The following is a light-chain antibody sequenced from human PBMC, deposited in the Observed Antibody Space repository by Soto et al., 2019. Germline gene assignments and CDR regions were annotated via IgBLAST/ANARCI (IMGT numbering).Light chain of an antibody. Sequence: QSALTQPPSASGSLGQSVTISCTGTSSDVGGYNYVSWHQQHPGKDPKVTIYEVTKRPPGVPDRFSGSKYGNTASLTVPWIQAEDEADYYCSSFAGGGNPVLLGGGTKLTVL. CDR3: SSFAGGGNPVL. CDR2: EVT. V-gene: IGLV2-8*01. CDR1: SSDVGGYNY. J-gene: IGLJ2*01.